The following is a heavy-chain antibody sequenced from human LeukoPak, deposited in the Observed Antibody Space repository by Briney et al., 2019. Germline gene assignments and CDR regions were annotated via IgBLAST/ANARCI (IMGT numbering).Heavy chain of an antibody. CDR1: GFTFSSYG. Sequence: GGSLRLSCAASGFTFSSYGMHWVRQAPGKGLEWVAVIWYDGSNKYYADSVKGRFTISRDNSKNTPYLQMNSLRAEDTAVYYCARPTYSGSYYWFDYWGQGTLVTVSS. CDR2: IWYDGSNK. J-gene: IGHJ4*02. V-gene: IGHV3-33*01. CDR3: ARPTYSGSYYWFDY. D-gene: IGHD1-26*01.